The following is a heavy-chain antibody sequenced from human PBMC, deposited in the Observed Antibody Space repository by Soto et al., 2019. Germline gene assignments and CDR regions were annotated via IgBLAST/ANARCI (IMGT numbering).Heavy chain of an antibody. V-gene: IGHV3-30-3*01. J-gene: IGHJ6*02. CDR2: ISYDGSNK. Sequence: QVQLVESGGGVVQPGRSLRLSCAASGFTFSSYAMHWVRQAPGKGLEWVAVISYDGSNKYYADSVKGRFTISRDNSKNTLDLQMTSLRAEDTAVYCCATKGGGPTVTPYYYYYGMDVWGQGTTVTVSS. CDR1: GFTFSSYA. D-gene: IGHD4-17*01. CDR3: ATKGGGPTVTPYYYYYGMDV.